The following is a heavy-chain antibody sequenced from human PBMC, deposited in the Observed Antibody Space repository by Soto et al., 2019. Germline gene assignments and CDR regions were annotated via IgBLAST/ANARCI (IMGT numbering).Heavy chain of an antibody. CDR1: GYIFTSHD. J-gene: IGHJ4*02. Sequence: ASVEVSCKXSGYIFTSHDIDWVRQASGQGLEWMGWMNLNGDSGYAQDFQGRISMTRDTATDTAYMELSSLRSDDTAVYYCARGGPAAGFDLWGQGTLVTVSS. CDR3: ARGGPAAGFDL. CDR2: MNLNGDS. D-gene: IGHD6-13*01. V-gene: IGHV1-8*01.